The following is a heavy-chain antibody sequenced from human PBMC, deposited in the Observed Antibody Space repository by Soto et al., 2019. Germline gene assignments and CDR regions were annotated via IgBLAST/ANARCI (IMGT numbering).Heavy chain of an antibody. D-gene: IGHD6-13*01. CDR1: GGSISSSSYY. J-gene: IGHJ5*02. V-gene: IGHV4-39*01. CDR2: IYYSGST. Sequence: PSETLSLTCTVSGGSISSSSYYWGWIRQPPEKGLEWIGSIYYSGSTYYNPSLKSRVTISVDTSKNQFSLKLSSVTAADTAVYYCARQHSSSWSKVNWFDPWGQGTLVTVSS. CDR3: ARQHSSSWSKVNWFDP.